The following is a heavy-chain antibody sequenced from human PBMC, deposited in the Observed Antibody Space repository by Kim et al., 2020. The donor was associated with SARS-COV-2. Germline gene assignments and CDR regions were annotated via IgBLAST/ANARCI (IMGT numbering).Heavy chain of an antibody. J-gene: IGHJ3*01. CDR1: GFTFSSYG. V-gene: IGHV3-33*08. CDR2: IWYDGSNK. CDR3: ARDSNCYSLDL. Sequence: GGSLRLSCAASGFTFSSYGMHWVRQAPGKGLEWVAVIWYDGSNKYYADSVKGRFTISRDNSKNTLYLQMNSLRAEDTAVYYCARDSNCYSLDLWGQGTMVTVSS. D-gene: IGHD2-15*01.